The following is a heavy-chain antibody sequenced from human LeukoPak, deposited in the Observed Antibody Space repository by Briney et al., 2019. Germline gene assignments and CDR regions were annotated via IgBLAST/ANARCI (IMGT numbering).Heavy chain of an antibody. CDR3: ARAVVADTNWFDP. CDR2: IYTSGST. D-gene: IGHD2-15*01. V-gene: IGHV4-61*02. CDR1: GGSIRSGSYY. J-gene: IGHJ5*02. Sequence: EPSQTLPLTCTVSGGSIRSGSYYWSWIRQPAGKGLEWIGRIYTSGSTNYNPSLKSRVTISVDTSKNQFSLKVSSVTAADTAVYYCARAVVADTNWFDPWGQGTLVTVSS.